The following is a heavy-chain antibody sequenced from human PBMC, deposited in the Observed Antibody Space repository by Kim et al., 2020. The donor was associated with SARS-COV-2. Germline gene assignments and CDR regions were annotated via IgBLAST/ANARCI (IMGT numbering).Heavy chain of an antibody. D-gene: IGHD3-22*01. CDR3: AKDRILYYYDSSGSEGFDY. J-gene: IGHJ4*02. V-gene: IGHV3-23*01. Sequence: KGRVTNSRDNSQNTLYLQMNNLRAEDTAVYYCAKDRILYYYDSSGSEGFDYWGQGTLVTVSS.